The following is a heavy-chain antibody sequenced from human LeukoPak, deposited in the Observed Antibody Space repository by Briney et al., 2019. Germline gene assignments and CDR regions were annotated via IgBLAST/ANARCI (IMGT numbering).Heavy chain of an antibody. V-gene: IGHV1-2*02. D-gene: IGHD3-3*02. CDR3: AKAHFWSTPPPFDY. CDR2: INPNSGGT. Sequence: ASVKVSCKASGCTFTGYYMHWVRQAPGQGLEWMGWINPNSGGTNYAQKFQGRVTMTRDTSISTAYVELSRLRSDDTAVYYCAKAHFWSTPPPFDYWGQGTLVTVSS. CDR1: GCTFTGYY. J-gene: IGHJ4*02.